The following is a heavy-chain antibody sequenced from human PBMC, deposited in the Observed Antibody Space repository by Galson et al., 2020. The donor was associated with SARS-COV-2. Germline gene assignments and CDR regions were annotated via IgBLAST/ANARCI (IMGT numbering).Heavy chain of an antibody. CDR3: AHRSINMLRGSFDP. CDR2: IYWDDDK. D-gene: IGHD3-10*01. V-gene: IGHV2-5*02. Sequence: SGPTLVKPTQTLTLTCTFSGFSLSTSGVGVAWIRQPPGKALEWLALIYWDDDKRYSPSLKSRLTITKDTSKNQVVLTMTNMDPVDTATYYCAHRSINMLRGSFDPWGQGTLVTVSS. CDR1: GFSLSTSGVG. J-gene: IGHJ5*02.